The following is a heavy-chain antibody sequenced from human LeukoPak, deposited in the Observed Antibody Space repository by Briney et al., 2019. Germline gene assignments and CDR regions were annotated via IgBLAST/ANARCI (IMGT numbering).Heavy chain of an antibody. D-gene: IGHD1-26*01. V-gene: IGHV4-59*01. CDR2: LYYSGST. Sequence: SETLCLTCAVSRASLTGSFWTWIRQATGKGLVSIGHLYYSGSTYYNPSLESRVSISIDTSKTQFSLELNSVTAADTAVYYCARGFGGTYYTDGFDIWGQGTLVTVSS. CDR1: RASLTGSF. J-gene: IGHJ3*02. CDR3: ARGFGGTYYTDGFDI.